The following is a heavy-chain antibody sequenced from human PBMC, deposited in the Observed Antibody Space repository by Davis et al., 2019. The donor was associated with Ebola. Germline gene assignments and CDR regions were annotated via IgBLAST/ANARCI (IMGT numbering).Heavy chain of an antibody. CDR1: GYTFTSYA. J-gene: IGHJ4*02. CDR3: ARDRGGDYSFDY. CDR2: INAGNGNT. Sequence: AASVKVSCKASGYTFTSYAMHWVRQAPGQRLEWMGWINAGNGNTKYSQKFQGRVTITRDTSASTAYMELSSLRSEDTSVYYCARDRGGDYSFDYCGQGTLVTVSS. D-gene: IGHD3-10*01. V-gene: IGHV1-3*01.